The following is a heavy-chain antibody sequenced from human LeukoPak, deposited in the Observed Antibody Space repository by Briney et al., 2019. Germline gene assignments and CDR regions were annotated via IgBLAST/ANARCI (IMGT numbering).Heavy chain of an antibody. V-gene: IGHV4-4*09. J-gene: IGHJ5*02. CDR3: AGSETWPNWFDP. CDR1: GVSISRDY. D-gene: IGHD5-12*01. Sequence: PSETLSLTCTVSGVSISRDYWSWIRQPPGKGLEGIGYIYNSWTTNYNPSLKSRVTIPVDRPQNQFSLKHTSVTAEDTAVYYSAGSETWPNWFDPWGQGTLVTVSS. CDR2: IYNSWTT.